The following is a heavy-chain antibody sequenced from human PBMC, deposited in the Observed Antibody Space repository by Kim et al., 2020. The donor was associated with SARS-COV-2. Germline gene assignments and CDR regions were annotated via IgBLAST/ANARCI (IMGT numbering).Heavy chain of an antibody. Sequence: ASVKVSCKASGYTFTSYAMNWVRQAPGQGLEWMGWINTNTGNPTYAQGFTGRFVFSLDTSVSTAYLQISSLKAEDTAVYYCARWGRITMVQGVIITLAETYYYYGMDVWGQGTTVTVSS. CDR1: GYTFTSYA. CDR2: INTNTGNP. J-gene: IGHJ6*02. D-gene: IGHD3-10*01. V-gene: IGHV7-4-1*02. CDR3: ARWGRITMVQGVIITLAETYYYYGMDV.